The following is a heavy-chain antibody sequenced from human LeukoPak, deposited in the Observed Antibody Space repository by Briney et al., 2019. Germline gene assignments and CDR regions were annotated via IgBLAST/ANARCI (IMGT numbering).Heavy chain of an antibody. CDR1: GFSFGSYG. CDR3: ARGPVAGARGGFDY. Sequence: GRSLRLSCAASGFSFGSYGIHWVRQAPGKGLEWVAVISSDGGTKYYADSVKGRFTISRDNSKNTLYLEMNSLRAEDTAVYYCARGPVAGARGGFDYWGQGTLVTVSS. V-gene: IGHV3-30*03. D-gene: IGHD6-19*01. CDR2: ISSDGGTK. J-gene: IGHJ4*02.